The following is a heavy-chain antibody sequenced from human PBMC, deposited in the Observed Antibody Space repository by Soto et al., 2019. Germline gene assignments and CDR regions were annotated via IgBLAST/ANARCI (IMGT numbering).Heavy chain of an antibody. CDR2: IYYSGST. Sequence: LSLTCTVSGGSISSGGYYWSWIRQHPGKGLEWIGYIYYSGSTYYNPSLKSRVTISVDTSKNQFSLKLSSVTAADTAVYYCARGNEDFWSGYYISYNWFDPWGQGTLVTVSS. D-gene: IGHD3-3*01. J-gene: IGHJ5*02. V-gene: IGHV4-31*03. CDR1: GGSISSGGYY. CDR3: ARGNEDFWSGYYISYNWFDP.